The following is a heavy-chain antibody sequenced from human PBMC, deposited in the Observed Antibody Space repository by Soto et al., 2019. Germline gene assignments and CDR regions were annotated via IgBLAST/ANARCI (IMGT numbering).Heavy chain of an antibody. CDR3: ARVRGSGNADY. J-gene: IGHJ4*02. CDR1: GGYITSYY. V-gene: IGHV4-59*01. Sequence: QVQLQESGPGLVKPSETLSLTCTVSGGYITSYYWSWIRQPPGKGLEWIGYIYYSGSTNYNPSLKSRVLISVDMSKNQFSLRLSSVTAADTAVYYCARVRGSGNADYWGQGTLVTVSS. D-gene: IGHD3-10*01. CDR2: IYYSGST.